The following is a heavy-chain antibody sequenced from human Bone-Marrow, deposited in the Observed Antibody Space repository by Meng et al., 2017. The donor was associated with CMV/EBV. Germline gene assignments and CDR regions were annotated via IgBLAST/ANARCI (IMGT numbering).Heavy chain of an antibody. CDR3: ATVVRGLTHYLYYYAMDV. Sequence: GSLRLSCTVSGGSITSNSYYWGWIRQPPGKGLEWIGSIYYVGSTYYRPSLKNRVTISVHTSKNQFSLKVFSVTAADTATYYCATVVRGLTHYLYYYAMDVWGQGTSVTVSS. V-gene: IGHV4-39*07. J-gene: IGHJ6*02. CDR1: GGSITSNSYY. D-gene: IGHD3-10*01. CDR2: IYYVGST.